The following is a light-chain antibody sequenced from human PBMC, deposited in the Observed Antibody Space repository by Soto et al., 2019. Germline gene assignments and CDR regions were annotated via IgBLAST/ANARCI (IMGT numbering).Light chain of an antibody. V-gene: IGKV3-11*01. CDR3: QQRSNPYT. CDR1: QSVSSY. J-gene: IGKJ2*01. Sequence: EIVLTQSPATLSLSPGERATLSCRAGQSVSSYLAWYQQKPGQAPRLLIYDASNRATGIPARFSGSGSGTDFTLTSSSLEPEDFAVYYCQQRSNPYTFGQGTKLEIK. CDR2: DAS.